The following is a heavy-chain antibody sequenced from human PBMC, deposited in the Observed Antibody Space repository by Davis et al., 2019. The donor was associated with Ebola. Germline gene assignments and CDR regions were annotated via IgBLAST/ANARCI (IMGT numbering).Heavy chain of an antibody. J-gene: IGHJ6*02. D-gene: IGHD4-17*01. CDR1: GFTFDDYA. V-gene: IGHV3-9*01. CDR2: ISWNSGSI. Sequence: GGSLRLSCAASGFTFDDYAMHWVRQAPGKGLEWVSGISWNSGSIGYADSVKGRFTISSANAKNSLYLQMNSLRAEDTALYYCARDRWLTTGGDVWGQGTTVTVSS. CDR3: ARDRWLTTGGDV.